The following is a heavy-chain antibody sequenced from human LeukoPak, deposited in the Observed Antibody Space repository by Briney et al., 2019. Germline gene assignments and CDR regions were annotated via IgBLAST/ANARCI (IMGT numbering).Heavy chain of an antibody. V-gene: IGHV3-9*01. D-gene: IGHD5-18*01. CDR3: AKDNSAMGTGGYFDY. CDR1: GFTFSSYW. Sequence: TGGSLRLSCATSGFTFSSYWMHWVRQAPGKGLEWVSGISWNSGSIGYADSVKGRFTISRDNAKNSLYLQMNSLRAEDTALYYCAKDNSAMGTGGYFDYWGQGTLVTVSS. CDR2: ISWNSGSI. J-gene: IGHJ4*02.